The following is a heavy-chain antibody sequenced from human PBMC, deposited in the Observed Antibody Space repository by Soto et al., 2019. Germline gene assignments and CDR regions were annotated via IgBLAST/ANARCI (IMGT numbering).Heavy chain of an antibody. D-gene: IGHD5-12*01. V-gene: IGHV3-23*01. CDR1: GFTFSSYA. CDR3: GTELNIVATNDYCAY. Sequence: EVQLLESGGGLVQPGGSLRLSCAASGFTFSSYAMSWVRQAPGKGLEWVSTISGSGGSTYYADSVKGRFTISRDNSKNTLYQEMNSRRAADTAVYSCGTELNIVATNDYCAYWGQGTLVTVSS. J-gene: IGHJ4*02. CDR2: ISGSGGST.